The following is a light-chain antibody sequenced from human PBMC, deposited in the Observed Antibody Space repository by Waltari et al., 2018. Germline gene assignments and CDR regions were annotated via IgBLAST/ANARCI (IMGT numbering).Light chain of an antibody. V-gene: IGLV2-14*01. Sequence: QSALTQPASLSGSPGQSITISCTGTSSDVVVYNYVSWYQQHPGKGPKRMVYDVTNRPSGVSNLFSGSRSGNTAALTISGLQAEDEADYYCSSYTGSSTYVFGTGTKVTVL. CDR2: DVT. J-gene: IGLJ1*01. CDR1: SSDVVVYNY. CDR3: SSYTGSSTYV.